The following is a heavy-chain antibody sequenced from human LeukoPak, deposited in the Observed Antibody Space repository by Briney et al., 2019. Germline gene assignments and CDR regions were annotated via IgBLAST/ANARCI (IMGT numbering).Heavy chain of an antibody. V-gene: IGHV5-51*01. CDR3: ARQTDHGYSYGNRYFDY. Sequence: GESLKISCKGSGYSFTSYWIGLVLPMPGKGLEWMGIICPGDSDTIYSPSLQGQVTISADKSISTAYRQWTSLKASDTAIYYCARQTDHGYSYGNRYFDYWGQGTLVTVSS. CDR2: ICPGDSDT. CDR1: GYSFTSYW. D-gene: IGHD5-18*01. J-gene: IGHJ4*02.